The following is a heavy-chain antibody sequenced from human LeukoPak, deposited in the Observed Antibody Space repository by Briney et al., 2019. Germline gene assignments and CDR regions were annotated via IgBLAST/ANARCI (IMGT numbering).Heavy chain of an antibody. CDR3: SRTGYFDI. CDR1: GFTFSSYS. J-gene: IGHJ3*02. D-gene: IGHD2-15*01. V-gene: IGHV3-21*01. CDR2: ISSRGCYI. Sequence: WGSLRLSCAASGFTFSSYSMNWVRQAPGKGLEWVSSISSRGCYISYADSVKGRFTISREYAKNSLSLQMNSLRAEDTAVFYCSRTGYFDIWGQGTMVTVS.